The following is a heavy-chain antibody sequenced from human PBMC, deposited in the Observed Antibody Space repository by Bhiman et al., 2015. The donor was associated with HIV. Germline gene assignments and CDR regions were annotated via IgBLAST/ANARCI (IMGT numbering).Heavy chain of an antibody. J-gene: IGHJ5*02. CDR3: ARGSSSALSAERFDP. CDR2: ISTSSIYI. Sequence: EVQLVESGGGLVQAGESLRLSCAASGFTFSRNSMNWVRQAPGKGLEWVSSISTSSIYIHYADTLKGRFTISRDNAKNSLYLQMNSLRAEDTAVYYCARGSSSALSAERFDPWGQGTLVTVSS. D-gene: IGHD6-6*01. V-gene: IGHV3-21*06. CDR1: GFTFSRNS.